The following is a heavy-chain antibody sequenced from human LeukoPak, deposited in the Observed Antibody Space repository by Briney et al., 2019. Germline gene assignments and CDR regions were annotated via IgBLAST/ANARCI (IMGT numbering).Heavy chain of an antibody. J-gene: IGHJ4*02. V-gene: IGHV1-69*01. CDR3: ARAVSWKFDY. CDR2: IIPIFGTA. CDR1: GGTFSSYA. D-gene: IGHD6-13*01. Sequence: SVKVSCKASGGTFSSYAISWVQQAPGQWLEWMGGIIPIFGTANYAQKFQGRGTITADESTSTAYMELSSLRSEDTAVYYCARAVSWKFDYWGQGTLVTVSS.